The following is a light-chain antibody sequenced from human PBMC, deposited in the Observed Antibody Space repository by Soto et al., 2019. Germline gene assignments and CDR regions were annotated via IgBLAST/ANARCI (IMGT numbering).Light chain of an antibody. J-gene: IGKJ1*01. CDR3: LQDYGDSWT. V-gene: IGKV1-6*01. CDR1: RDVGSD. CDR2: AAS. Sequence: TQMTQSPLSLSASVGAHIIITCRASRDVGSDVSWYQQKPGQAPKLVIYAASNLYTGVPSRFSGRRSGTEFTLTISSLQPEDFASYYCLQDYGDSWTVGKGNKVDIK.